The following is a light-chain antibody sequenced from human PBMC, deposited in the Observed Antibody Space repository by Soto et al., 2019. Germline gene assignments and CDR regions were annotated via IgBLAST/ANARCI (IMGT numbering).Light chain of an antibody. J-gene: IGKJ1*01. CDR1: QSVSSN. V-gene: IGKV3-15*01. Sequence: EIVMTQSPATLSVSPGERATLSCRASQSVSSNLAWYQQKPGQAPRLLIYGASTRATGIPARFSGSGSGTEFPLTITSLQSEDFAVYSCPQYNHWPWTFGQGTKVELK. CDR3: PQYNHWPWT. CDR2: GAS.